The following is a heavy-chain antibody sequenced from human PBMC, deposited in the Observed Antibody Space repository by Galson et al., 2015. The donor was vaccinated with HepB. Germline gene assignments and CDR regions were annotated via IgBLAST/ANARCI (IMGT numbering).Heavy chain of an antibody. CDR3: ARDQSPTADYYYDAFDI. Sequence: SLRLSCAASGFTFSSYWMTWVRQAPGKGLEWVANINKDANKKYYVDSVEGRFTISRDNAKNSLYLQMNSLRAEETAGYYFARDQSPTADYYYDAFDIWGQGTMVTVSS. D-gene: IGHD3-22*01. J-gene: IGHJ3*02. CDR2: INKDANKK. CDR1: GFTFSSYW. V-gene: IGHV3-7*03.